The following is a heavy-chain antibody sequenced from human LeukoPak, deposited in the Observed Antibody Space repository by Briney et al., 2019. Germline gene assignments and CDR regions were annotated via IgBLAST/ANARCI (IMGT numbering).Heavy chain of an antibody. J-gene: IGHJ6*02. CDR2: ISSSGSTI. Sequence: AGGSLRLSCAASGFTFSSYDMNWVRQAPGKGLEWVSYISSSGSTIYYADSVKGRFTISRDNAKNSLYLQMNSPRAEDTAVYYCARRLSGMDVWGQGTTVTVSS. D-gene: IGHD5-12*01. V-gene: IGHV3-48*03. CDR3: ARRLSGMDV. CDR1: GFTFSSYD.